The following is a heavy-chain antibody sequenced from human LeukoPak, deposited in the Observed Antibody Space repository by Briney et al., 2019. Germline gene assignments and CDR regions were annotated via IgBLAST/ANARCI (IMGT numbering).Heavy chain of an antibody. V-gene: IGHV4-39*07. CDR1: GGSISSSSYY. J-gene: IGHJ4*02. CDR3: ARGRAQMVRGVTNFDY. D-gene: IGHD3-10*01. CDR2: IYYSGST. Sequence: SETLSLTCTVSGGSISSSSYYWGWLRQPPGTGLERIGSIYYSGSTYYNPSLKSRVTISVDTSKNQFSLKLSSVTAADTAVYYCARGRAQMVRGVTNFDYWGQGTLVTVSS.